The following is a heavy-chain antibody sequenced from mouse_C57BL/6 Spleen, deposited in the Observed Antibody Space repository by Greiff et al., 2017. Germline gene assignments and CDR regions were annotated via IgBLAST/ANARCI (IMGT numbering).Heavy chain of an antibody. D-gene: IGHD2-3*01. CDR3: TSPGGYDGTEY. CDR2: IDPETGGT. V-gene: IGHV1-15*01. J-gene: IGHJ2*01. CDR1: GYTFTDYE. Sequence: VQLVESGAELVRPGASVTLSCKASGYTFTDYEMHWVKQTPVHGLEWIGAIDPETGGTAYNQKFKGKAILTADKSSSTAYMELRSLTSEDSAVYYCTSPGGYDGTEYWGQGTTLTVSS.